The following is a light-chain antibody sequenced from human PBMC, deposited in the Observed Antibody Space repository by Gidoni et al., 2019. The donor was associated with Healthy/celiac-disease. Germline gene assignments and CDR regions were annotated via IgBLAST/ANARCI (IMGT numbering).Light chain of an antibody. Sequence: VIWMTQSPSLLSASTGDRVTSSCRMSQGSSSYLAWYQQKPGKAPELLTYAASTSQSGVPSRFSGSGSGTDFTLTISCLQSEDFATYYCQQYYSFPQTFGQGTKVEIK. CDR1: QGSSSY. CDR2: AAS. J-gene: IGKJ1*01. CDR3: QQYYSFPQT. V-gene: IGKV1D-8*01.